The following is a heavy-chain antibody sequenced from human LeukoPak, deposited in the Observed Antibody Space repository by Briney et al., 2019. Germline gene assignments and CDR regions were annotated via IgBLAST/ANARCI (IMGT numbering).Heavy chain of an antibody. CDR2: NYSSGST. J-gene: IGHJ6*02. V-gene: IGHV4-31*03. CDR1: GGSITSGGYY. D-gene: IGHD5-12*01. Sequence: SQTLSLTCTVSGGSITSGGYYWTWIRQHPGKGLEWIGFNYSSGSTYYTPSLKSRVTISVDTSKNQFSLKLTSVTAADTAVYYCARGGGYDSLDVWGQGITVTVSS. CDR3: ARGGGYDSLDV.